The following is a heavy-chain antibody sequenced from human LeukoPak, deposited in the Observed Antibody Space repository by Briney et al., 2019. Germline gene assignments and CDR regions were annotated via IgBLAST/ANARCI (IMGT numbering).Heavy chain of an antibody. CDR2: IYSSGST. CDR1: DGSISGYY. V-gene: IGHV4-4*07. D-gene: IGHD2-2*02. CDR3: ARGSSTSCYSYVCSLDI. J-gene: IGHJ3*02. Sequence: SSETLSLTCTVSDGSISGYYWSWIRQPAGKGLEWIGRIYSSGSTYYNPSLKSRVTMSADTSKNQFSLKLTSVTAADTAVYYCARGSSTSCYSYVCSLDIWGQGTMVTVSS.